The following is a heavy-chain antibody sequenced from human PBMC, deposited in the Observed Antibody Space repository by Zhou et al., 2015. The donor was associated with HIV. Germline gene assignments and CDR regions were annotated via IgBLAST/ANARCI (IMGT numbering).Heavy chain of an antibody. CDR1: GGTFSSYA. CDR3: ARGSRPRMPQMVRGVSGHDGYNWFDP. D-gene: IGHD3-10*01. CDR2: IIPIFGTA. J-gene: IGHJ5*02. Sequence: QVQLVQSGAEVKKPGSSVKVSCKASGGTFSSYAISWVRQAPGQGLEWMGGIIPIFGTANYAQKFQGRVTITADESTSTAYMELSSLRSEDTAVYYCARGSRPRMPQMVRGVSGHDGYNWFDPGAREPWSPSPQ. V-gene: IGHV1-69*01.